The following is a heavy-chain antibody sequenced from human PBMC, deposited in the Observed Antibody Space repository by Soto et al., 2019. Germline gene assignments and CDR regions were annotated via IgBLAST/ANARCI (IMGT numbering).Heavy chain of an antibody. D-gene: IGHD3-22*01. V-gene: IGHV3-23*01. CDR2: ISGSGGST. Sequence: GRSLRLSCAASGFTFSSYAMSWVRQAPGKGLEWVSAISGSGGSTYYADSVKGRFTISRDNSKNTLYLQMNSLRAEDTAVYYCAKNFYYDSSGYFMDVWGQGTTVTVSS. CDR3: AKNFYYDSSGYFMDV. CDR1: GFTFSSYA. J-gene: IGHJ6*02.